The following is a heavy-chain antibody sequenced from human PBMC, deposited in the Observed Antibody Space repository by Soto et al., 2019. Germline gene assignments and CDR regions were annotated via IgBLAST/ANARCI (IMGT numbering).Heavy chain of an antibody. V-gene: IGHV4-39*01. J-gene: IGHJ4*02. CDR3: ARQTYYGSGSYVSYDFDY. Sequence: SETLSLTCTVSGGSISSSSYYWGWIRQPPGKGLEGIGSIYYSGSTYYNPSLKSRVTISVDTSKNQFSLKLSSVTAADTAVYYCARQTYYGSGSYVSYDFDYWGQGTLVTVSS. CDR2: IYYSGST. CDR1: GGSISSSSYY. D-gene: IGHD3-10*01.